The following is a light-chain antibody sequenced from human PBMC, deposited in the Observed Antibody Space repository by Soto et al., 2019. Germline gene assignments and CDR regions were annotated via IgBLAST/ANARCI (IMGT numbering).Light chain of an antibody. Sequence: QSVLTQTPSVSGAPGQRVTISCTGSSSDIGAGYDVHWYQQLPGTAPKLLIYGNNNRPSGVPDRFFGSKSGTSASPAITGLQAEDEAYYYCQSYDSSLSVIVFGGGTKLTVL. CDR3: QSYDSSLSVIV. J-gene: IGLJ2*01. CDR1: SSDIGAGYD. V-gene: IGLV1-40*01. CDR2: GNN.